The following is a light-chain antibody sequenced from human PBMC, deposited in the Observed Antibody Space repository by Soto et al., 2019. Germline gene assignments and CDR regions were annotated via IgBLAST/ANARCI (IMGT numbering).Light chain of an antibody. CDR1: QGISGY. Sequence: AIQMTQSPSSLSASVGDRVTITCRASQGISGYLAWYQQKPGKAPKLLIYAASTLQSGVPSRFSGSGSGTNFTLPISSLQPEDFATYYCLQDYNYPWTFGQGTKVDIK. J-gene: IGKJ1*01. CDR3: LQDYNYPWT. V-gene: IGKV1-6*01. CDR2: AAS.